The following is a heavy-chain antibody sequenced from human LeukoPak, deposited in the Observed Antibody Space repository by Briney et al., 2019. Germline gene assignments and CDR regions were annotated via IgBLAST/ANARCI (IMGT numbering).Heavy chain of an antibody. CDR1: GYTFTGYY. D-gene: IGHD6-19*01. V-gene: IGHV1-2*02. Sequence: ASVKVSCKASGYTFTGYYMHWVRQAPGQGLEWMGWINPNSGGTNYAQKFQGRVTMTRDTSISTAYMELSRLRSDDTAVYYCARSPRTSVAGNTDYYYYYYMDVWGKGTTVTISS. J-gene: IGHJ6*03. CDR3: ARSPRTSVAGNTDYYYYYYMDV. CDR2: INPNSGGT.